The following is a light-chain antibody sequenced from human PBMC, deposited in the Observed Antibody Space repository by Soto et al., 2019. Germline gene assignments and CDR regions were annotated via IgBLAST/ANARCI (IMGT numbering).Light chain of an antibody. J-gene: IGKJ5*01. CDR3: QQRSSWAII. Sequence: IMLAQPRARLAFSTGEEASLSCRASQSVSSYLSWHQQKPGQAPRLLIYDASNRATGIPGRFTGRSCWTDLPLTIGSLEPEEFAVYYCQQRSSWAIIFGQGTRLEIK. V-gene: IGKV3-11*01. CDR2: DAS. CDR1: QSVSSY.